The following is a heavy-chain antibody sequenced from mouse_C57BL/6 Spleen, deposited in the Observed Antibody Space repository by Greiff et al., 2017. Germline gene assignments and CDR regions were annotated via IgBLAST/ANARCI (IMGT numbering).Heavy chain of an antibody. CDR3: ARATTTVVALYWYFDV. J-gene: IGHJ1*03. CDR2: ISYDGSN. CDR1: GYSITSGYY. V-gene: IGHV3-6*01. D-gene: IGHD1-1*01. Sequence: EVHLVESGPGLVKPSQSLSLTCSVTGYSITSGYYWNWIRQFPGNKLEWMGYISYDGSNNYNPSLKNRISITRDTSKNQFFLKLNSVTTEDTATYYCARATTTVVALYWYFDVWGTGTTVTVSS.